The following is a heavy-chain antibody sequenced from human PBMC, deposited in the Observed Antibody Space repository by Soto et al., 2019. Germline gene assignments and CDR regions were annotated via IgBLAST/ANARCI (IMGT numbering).Heavy chain of an antibody. D-gene: IGHD2-15*01. Sequence: QVQLVQSGAEVKKPGASVKVSCKASGYTFTNYEINWVRQAPGQGLEWMGWISAYNGDTNYAQKLQGRVTMTTDPSTSTAYMELRSLRSDDTAVYYCARSGLPDPVVVVGHTPFDPWGQGTLVTVSA. V-gene: IGHV1-18*01. CDR1: GYTFTNYE. J-gene: IGHJ5*02. CDR2: ISAYNGDT. CDR3: ARSGLPDPVVVVGHTPFDP.